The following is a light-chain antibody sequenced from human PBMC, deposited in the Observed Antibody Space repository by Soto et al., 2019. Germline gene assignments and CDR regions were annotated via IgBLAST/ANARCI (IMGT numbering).Light chain of an antibody. V-gene: IGLV2-14*01. Sequence: QSVLTQPASVSGSPGQSITISCTGTSSDVGGYNYVSWYQQHPGKAPKLMIYDVSNRPSGVSNRFSGSKSGNTASLTISGLQAEEEADYYCSSYTSSSTLLFGGGTKLTVL. CDR3: SSYTSSSTLL. CDR2: DVS. CDR1: SSDVGGYNY. J-gene: IGLJ2*01.